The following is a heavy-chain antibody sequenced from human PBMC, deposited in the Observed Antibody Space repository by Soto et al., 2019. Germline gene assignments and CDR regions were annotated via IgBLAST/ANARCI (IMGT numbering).Heavy chain of an antibody. D-gene: IGHD2-15*01. Sequence: SETLSLTCAVSGGSVSSSNWWSCVRQPPGKGLEWIGEIYHSGSTNYNPSLKSRVTISVDKSKNQFSLKLSSVTAADTAVYYCARSYCSGGSCSNSGWFDPWGQGTLVTVSS. V-gene: IGHV4-4*02. CDR2: IYHSGST. J-gene: IGHJ5*02. CDR1: GGSVSSSNW. CDR3: ARSYCSGGSCSNSGWFDP.